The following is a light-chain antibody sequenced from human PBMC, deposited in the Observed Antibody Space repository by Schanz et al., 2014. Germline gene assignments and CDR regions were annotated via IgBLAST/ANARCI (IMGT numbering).Light chain of an antibody. CDR1: QRISIY. V-gene: IGKV3-11*01. J-gene: IGKJ1*01. CDR3: QQRSYWPRT. CDR2: DTS. Sequence: EVVLTQSPATLSLSPGERATLSCRASQRISIYLAWYQQRPGQAPRLLIYDTSTRATGIPARFSGSGSGSDFTLTISSLEPEDFAVYYCQQRSYWPRTFGQGTRVEIK.